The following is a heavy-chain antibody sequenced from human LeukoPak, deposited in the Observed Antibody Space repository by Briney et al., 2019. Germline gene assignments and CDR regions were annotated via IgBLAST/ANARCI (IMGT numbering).Heavy chain of an antibody. J-gene: IGHJ3*02. CDR2: IYTSGST. CDR3: ARDNEGYCTNGVCYIAFDI. D-gene: IGHD2-8*01. Sequence: PSETLSLTCTVSGGSISSYYWSWIRQPAGKGLEWIGRIYTSGSTNYNPSLKSRVTMSVDTSKNQLSLKLSSVTAADTAVYYCARDNEGYCTNGVCYIAFDIWGQGTMVTVSS. CDR1: GGSISSYY. V-gene: IGHV4-4*07.